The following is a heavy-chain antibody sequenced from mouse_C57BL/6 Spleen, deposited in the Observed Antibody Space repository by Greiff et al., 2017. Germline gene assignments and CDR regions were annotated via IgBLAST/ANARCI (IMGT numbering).Heavy chain of an antibody. CDR1: GFTFSDYG. CDR2: ISSGSSTI. CDR3: ATNYYYGSSGNAMDY. J-gene: IGHJ4*01. V-gene: IGHV5-17*01. Sequence: DVHLVESGGGLVKPGGSLKLSCAASGFTFSDYGMHWVRQAPEKGLEWVAYISSGSSTIYYADTVKGRFTISRDNAKNTLFLQMTSLRSEDTAMYYCATNYYYGSSGNAMDYWGQGTSVTVSS. D-gene: IGHD1-1*01.